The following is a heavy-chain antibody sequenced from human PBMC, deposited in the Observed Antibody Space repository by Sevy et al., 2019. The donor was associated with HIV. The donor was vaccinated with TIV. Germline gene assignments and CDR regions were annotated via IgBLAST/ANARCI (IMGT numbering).Heavy chain of an antibody. J-gene: IGHJ6*02. Sequence: SETLSLTCAVSGGSISSSNWWSWVRQPPGKGLEWIGEIHHSGSTNYNPSLKSRVTISVDKSKNQFSLKLSSVTAADTAVYYCARVTPSIVVVPAAMQDYYYYGMDVWGQGTTVTVSS. CDR2: IHHSGST. CDR1: GGSISSSNW. V-gene: IGHV4-4*02. D-gene: IGHD2-2*01. CDR3: ARVTPSIVVVPAAMQDYYYYGMDV.